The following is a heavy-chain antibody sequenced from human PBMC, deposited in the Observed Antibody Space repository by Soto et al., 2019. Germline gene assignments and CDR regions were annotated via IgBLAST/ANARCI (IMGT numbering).Heavy chain of an antibody. CDR1: GYTFTSYG. CDR3: ARDPSTYYDFWSGYPRLDY. V-gene: IGHV1-18*04. D-gene: IGHD3-3*01. J-gene: IGHJ4*02. CDR2: ISAYNGNA. Sequence: PGASVKVSCKASGYTFTSYGISWVRQAPGQGLEWMGWISAYNGNANYAQKLQGRVTMTTDTSTSTAYMELRSLRSDDTAVYYCARDPSTYYDFWSGYPRLDYWGQGTLVTVSS.